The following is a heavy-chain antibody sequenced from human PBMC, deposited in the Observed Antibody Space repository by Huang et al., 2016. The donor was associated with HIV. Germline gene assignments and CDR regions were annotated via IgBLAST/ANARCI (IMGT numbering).Heavy chain of an antibody. CDR3: AMGYGPFDF. J-gene: IGHJ4*02. V-gene: IGHV3-48*01. D-gene: IGHD5-18*01. CDR2: ISSTGSAK. CDR1: GFTFSSYS. Sequence: EVHLVESGGGLVQPGGSLRISCAASGFTFSSYSMNRVRQTQGNGLEWVSYISSTGSAKYYSDSVKDRFTISRDNANNSLYLQMNSLRAEDAGVYFCAMGYGPFDFWGQGTLVTVSS.